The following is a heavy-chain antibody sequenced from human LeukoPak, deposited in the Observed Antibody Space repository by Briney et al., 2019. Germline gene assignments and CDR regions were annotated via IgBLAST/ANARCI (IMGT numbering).Heavy chain of an antibody. J-gene: IGHJ4*02. Sequence: GGSLRLSCAASGFTFSSYSMNWVRQAPGKGLEWVSSISSSSSYMYYADSVKGRFTISRDNAKNSLYLQMNSLRAEDTAVYYCARSLDLNIVVVTAIDYWGQGTLVTVSS. CDR1: GFTFSSYS. D-gene: IGHD2-21*02. CDR3: ARSLDLNIVVVTAIDY. V-gene: IGHV3-21*01. CDR2: ISSSSSYM.